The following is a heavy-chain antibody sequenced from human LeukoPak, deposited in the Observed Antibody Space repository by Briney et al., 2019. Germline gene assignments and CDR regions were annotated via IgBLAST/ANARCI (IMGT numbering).Heavy chain of an antibody. Sequence: SETLSLTCTVSGGSISSYYWSWIRQPPGKGLEWIGYIYYSGSTNYNPSLKSRVTISVDTSKNQFSLKLSSVTAADTAVYYCARDSSLYYYYDMDVWGQGTTVTVSS. V-gene: IGHV4-59*01. CDR2: IYYSGST. J-gene: IGHJ6*02. CDR3: ARDSSLYYYYDMDV. CDR1: GGSISSYY.